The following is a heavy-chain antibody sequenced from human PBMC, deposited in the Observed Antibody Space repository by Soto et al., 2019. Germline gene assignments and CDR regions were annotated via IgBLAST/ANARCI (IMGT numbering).Heavy chain of an antibody. J-gene: IGHJ2*01. Sequence: QVQLVQSGAELKKPGSSVKVSCKASGGTFSNYPISWVRQAPGQGLEWMGGIIPIFGTVTYAQKFQGRVTITADESTSTAYMELSSLRSEDTAVYYCARGNHRWLQLWYFDLWCRGTLVTVSS. V-gene: IGHV1-69*12. CDR1: GGTFSNYP. CDR3: ARGNHRWLQLWYFDL. CDR2: IIPIFGTV. D-gene: IGHD5-12*01.